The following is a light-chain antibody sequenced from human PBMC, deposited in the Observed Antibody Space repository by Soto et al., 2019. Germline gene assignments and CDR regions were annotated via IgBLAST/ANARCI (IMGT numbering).Light chain of an antibody. Sequence: QAVVTQPPSASGTPGQRVTISCSGSRSNIGSNTVNWYQQLPGTAPKLLLYSNNQRPSGVPDRFSGSKSGTSASLAISGLQSEDEADYDCAAWDDSLQRYVFGTGTKLTVL. CDR2: SNN. CDR1: RSNIGSNT. CDR3: AAWDDSLQRYV. J-gene: IGLJ1*01. V-gene: IGLV1-44*01.